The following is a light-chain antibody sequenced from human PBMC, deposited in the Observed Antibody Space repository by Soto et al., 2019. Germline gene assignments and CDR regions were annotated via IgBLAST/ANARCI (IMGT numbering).Light chain of an antibody. CDR2: AAS. Sequence: DIQMTQSPSSLSASVGDRVTISCRASQNIFTYLNWYQQKPGKAPNLLIFAASTLRSGVPSRFSGSGSGTDLTLTISSLQREDFATYHCQQSYSAPLTFGQGTKVDIK. CDR3: QQSYSAPLT. CDR1: QNIFTY. V-gene: IGKV1-39*01. J-gene: IGKJ1*01.